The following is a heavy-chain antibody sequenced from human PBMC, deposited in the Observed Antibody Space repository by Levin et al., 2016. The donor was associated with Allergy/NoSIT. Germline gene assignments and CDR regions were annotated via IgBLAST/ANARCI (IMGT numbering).Heavy chain of an antibody. CDR2: ISAYDGRT. J-gene: IGHJ4*02. D-gene: IGHD3-22*01. Sequence: WVRQAPGQGLEWMGYISAYDGRTNYAQKIQGRVTLTTDTSTSTVYMELRSLRSDDTAVYYCAREGRNYDNSLDFDYWGRGTLVTVSS. CDR3: AREGRNYDNSLDFDY. V-gene: IGHV1-18*01.